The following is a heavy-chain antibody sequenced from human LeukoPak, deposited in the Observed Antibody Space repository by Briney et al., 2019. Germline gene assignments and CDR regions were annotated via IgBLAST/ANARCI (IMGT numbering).Heavy chain of an antibody. CDR2: VSESSSYI. Sequence: GGSLRLSCAASGFTFRTYSMNWVRQAPGKGLEWIASVSESSSYIYYADSVRGRFTISRDNANNSLYLQMNSLRAEDTPVYYCAGASHDYGDYGYWGQGTLVTVSS. V-gene: IGHV3-21*01. D-gene: IGHD4-17*01. CDR1: GFTFRTYS. CDR3: AGASHDYGDYGY. J-gene: IGHJ4*02.